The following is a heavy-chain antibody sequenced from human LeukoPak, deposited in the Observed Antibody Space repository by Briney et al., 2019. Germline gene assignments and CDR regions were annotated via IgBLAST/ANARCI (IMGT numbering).Heavy chain of an antibody. D-gene: IGHD2-15*01. J-gene: IGHJ4*02. CDR3: ARDPGYCSGGMCYSYDY. Sequence: PGGSLRLSCAASGFTVSSNYMSWVRQAPGKGLEWVSVIYSGGDTYYADSVKGRFTISRDKSKNTLYLQMNSLRAEDTAVYYCARDPGYCSGGMCYSYDYWGQGTLVTVSS. CDR2: IYSGGDT. CDR1: GFTVSSNY. V-gene: IGHV3-66*01.